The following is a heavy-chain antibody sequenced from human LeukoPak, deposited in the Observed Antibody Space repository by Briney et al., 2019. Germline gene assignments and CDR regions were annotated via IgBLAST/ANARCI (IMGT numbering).Heavy chain of an antibody. CDR3: CVGYPDY. CDR2: IRYDGSNK. V-gene: IGHV3-30*02. D-gene: IGHD1-26*01. J-gene: IGHJ4*02. CDR1: GFTFSSYG. Sequence: GGSLRLSCAASGFTFSSYGMHWVRQAPGKGLEWVAFIRYDGSNKYYADSVKGRFTISRDNSRNTLYLQMNSLRAEDTAVYYCCVGYPDYWGQGTLVTVSS.